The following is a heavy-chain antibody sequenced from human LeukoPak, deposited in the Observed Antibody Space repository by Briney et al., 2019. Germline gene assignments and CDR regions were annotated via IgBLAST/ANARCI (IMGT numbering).Heavy chain of an antibody. CDR1: GGSISSYY. J-gene: IGHJ4*02. CDR3: ARTSHPHGSGWLFDY. CDR2: IYFSGST. D-gene: IGHD6-13*01. Sequence: SETLSLTCTVSGGSISSYYWSWIRQPPGKGLEWIGYIYFSGSTNYNPSLKSRVTISVDTSRNQFSLQLSSVTAADTAVYYCARTSHPHGSGWLFDYWGQGTLVTVS. V-gene: IGHV4-59*01.